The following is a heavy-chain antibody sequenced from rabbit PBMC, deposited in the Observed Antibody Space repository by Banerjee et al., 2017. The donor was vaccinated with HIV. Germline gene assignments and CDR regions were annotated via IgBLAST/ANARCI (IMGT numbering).Heavy chain of an antibody. D-gene: IGHD4-1*01. V-gene: IGHV1S40*01. Sequence: QSLEESGGGLVQPEGSLALTCTASGIDLSSSALCWVRQAPGKGLEWIACINTSSGNTVYASWAKGRFTISKTSSTTVTLQMTSLTAADTATYFCARDLAGVIGWNFDLWGPGTLVTVS. CDR1: GIDLSSSA. CDR3: ARDLAGVIGWNFDL. CDR2: INTSSGNT. J-gene: IGHJ4*01.